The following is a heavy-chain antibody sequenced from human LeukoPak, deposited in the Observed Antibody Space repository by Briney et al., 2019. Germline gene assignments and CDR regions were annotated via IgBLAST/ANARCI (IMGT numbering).Heavy chain of an antibody. D-gene: IGHD2-2*01. CDR2: INHSGST. V-gene: IGHV4-34*01. Sequence: SETLSLTCAVYGGSFSVYYWSWIRQPPGKGLEWIGEINHSGSTNYNPSLKSRVTISVDTSKNQFSLKLSSVTAADTAVYYCANVPRDYWGQGTLVTVSS. CDR3: ANVPRDY. J-gene: IGHJ4*02. CDR1: GGSFSVYY.